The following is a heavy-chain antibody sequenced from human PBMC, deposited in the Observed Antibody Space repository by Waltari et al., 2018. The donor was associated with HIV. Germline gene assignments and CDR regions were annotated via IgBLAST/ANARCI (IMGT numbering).Heavy chain of an antibody. Sequence: EVQLVESGGGLVQPGGSLRLSCAASGFTVSSNYMSWVRQAPGTVLGWVSSIYSGGSTYYADSVKGRFTISRDNSKNTLYLQMNSLRAEDTAVYYCASIAYCGGDCYPRGMDVWGQGTTVTVSS. V-gene: IGHV3-66*01. CDR2: IYSGGST. J-gene: IGHJ6*02. CDR1: GFTVSSNY. CDR3: ASIAYCGGDCYPRGMDV. D-gene: IGHD2-21*02.